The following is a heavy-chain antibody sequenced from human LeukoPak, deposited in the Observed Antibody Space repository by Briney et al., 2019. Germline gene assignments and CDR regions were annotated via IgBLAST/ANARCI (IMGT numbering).Heavy chain of an antibody. J-gene: IGHJ5*02. CDR1: GGTFSSYA. V-gene: IGHV1-69*05. CDR2: IIPIFGTA. Sequence: ASVKVSCKASGGTFSSYAIIWVRQAPGQGLEWMGGIIPIFGTANYAQKFQGRVTITTDESTSTAYMELSSLRSEDTAVYYCAREVAIVNWFDPWGQGTLVTVSS. CDR3: AREVAIVNWFDP. D-gene: IGHD2/OR15-2a*01.